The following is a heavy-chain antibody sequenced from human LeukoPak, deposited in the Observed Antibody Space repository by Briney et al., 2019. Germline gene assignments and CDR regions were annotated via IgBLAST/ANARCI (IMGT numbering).Heavy chain of an antibody. CDR3: ARLMSYRGVATIGGDAFDI. V-gene: IGHV1-69*04. CDR2: IIPILGIA. D-gene: IGHD5-12*01. J-gene: IGHJ3*02. Sequence: AASVKVSCKASGGTFTSYAISWVRQAPGQGLEWMGRIIPILGIANYAQKFQGRVTITADESTSTAYMELSSLRSEDTVVYYCARLMSYRGVATIGGDAFDIWGQGTMVTVSS. CDR1: GGTFTSYA.